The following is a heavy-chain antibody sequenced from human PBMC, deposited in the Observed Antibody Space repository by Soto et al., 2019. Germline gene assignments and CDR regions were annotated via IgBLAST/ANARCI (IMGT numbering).Heavy chain of an antibody. Sequence: SETLSLTCSVSGGSISSSSYYWGWIRQPPGKGLEWIGSIYYSGSTYYNPSLKSRVTISVDTSKNQFSLKLSSVTAADTAVYYCEGRNYDYVWGSYRYAYGMDVWGQGTTATVSS. J-gene: IGHJ6*02. D-gene: IGHD3-16*02. CDR2: IYYSGST. CDR1: GGSISSSSYY. CDR3: EGRNYDYVWGSYRYAYGMDV. V-gene: IGHV4-39*01.